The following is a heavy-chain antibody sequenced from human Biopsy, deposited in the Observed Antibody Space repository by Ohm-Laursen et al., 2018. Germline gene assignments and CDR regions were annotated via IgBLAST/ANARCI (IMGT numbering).Heavy chain of an antibody. Sequence: GTLSLTCSVSGGSVGSGTFHWGWIRQPPGKGLEWIGHVYYTGNTNYNPSLKSRVTISMDMSKNQFSLRLSSATAADTAVYYCVRQGGYFQNWGPGSQVAVSS. CDR2: VYYTGNT. V-gene: IGHV4-61*01. CDR3: VRQGGYFQN. D-gene: IGHD5-12*01. CDR1: GGSVGSGTFH. J-gene: IGHJ1*01.